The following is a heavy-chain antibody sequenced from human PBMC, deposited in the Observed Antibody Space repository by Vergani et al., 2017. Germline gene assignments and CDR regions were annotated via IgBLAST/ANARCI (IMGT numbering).Heavy chain of an antibody. J-gene: IGHJ5*02. CDR1: GASITSGSFY. Sequence: QVHLNEAGPGLVKPSQTLSLTCTVSGASITSGSFYWSWIRQPAGKGLEWIRRIHASGTKNYNPSLRSRVTLSVDTSKNQLSLKMISMTAADTAVYYCVRDSWRSDLRGVYWFDTWGQGTLVSVSS. D-gene: IGHD3-10*01. CDR3: VRDSWRSDLRGVYWFDT. CDR2: IHASGTK. V-gene: IGHV4-61*02.